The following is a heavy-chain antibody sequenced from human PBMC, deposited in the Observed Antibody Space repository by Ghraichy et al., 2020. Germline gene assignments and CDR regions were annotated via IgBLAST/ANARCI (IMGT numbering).Heavy chain of an antibody. CDR3: ARRGAYYYGSGSYFRGAQFDF. J-gene: IGHJ4*02. CDR2: INHSGST. Sequence: SETLSLTCAVYGGSFSGYNWSWIRQPPGKGLEWIGEINHSGSTNYNPSLKSRGTITVDTSKNKFSLQLSFGTAADTAVYYCARRGAYYYGSGSYFRGAQFDFWGQGTLVTVSS. V-gene: IGHV4-34*01. D-gene: IGHD3-10*01. CDR1: GGSFSGYN.